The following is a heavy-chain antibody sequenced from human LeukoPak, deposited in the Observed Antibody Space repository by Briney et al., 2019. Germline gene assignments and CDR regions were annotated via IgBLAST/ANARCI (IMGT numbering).Heavy chain of an antibody. D-gene: IGHD3-10*01. CDR3: AKGSF. J-gene: IGHJ4*02. CDR1: GFNFSTSA. V-gene: IGHV3-23*01. CDR2: ISESGGST. Sequence: GGSLRLSCVVSGFNFSTSAMSWVRQAPGKGLEWVSCISESGGSTYYADSVKGRFTSSRDNSKNTLYLQMNNLRAEDTAAYYCAKGSFWGQGTLVTVSS.